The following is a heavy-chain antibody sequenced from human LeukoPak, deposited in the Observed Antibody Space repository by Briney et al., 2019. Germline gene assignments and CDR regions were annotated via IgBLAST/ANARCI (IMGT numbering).Heavy chain of an antibody. CDR1: GWTFSSYG. CDR2: IWYDGSNK. CDR3: ASDPAQGIDY. J-gene: IGHJ4*02. D-gene: IGHD6-13*01. V-gene: IGHV3-33*01. Sequence: GGSLRLSCAASGWTFSSYGRRWVRQAPGKGLEWVGVIWYDGSNKYYADSVKGRFTISRDNSKNTLYLQINSLRAEATAVYCCASDPAQGIDYWGQGTLVTVSS.